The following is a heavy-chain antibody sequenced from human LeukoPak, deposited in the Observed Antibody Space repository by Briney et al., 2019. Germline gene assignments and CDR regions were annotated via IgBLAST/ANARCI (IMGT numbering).Heavy chain of an antibody. CDR1: EFTFSSFA. CDR2: TSDSGTTT. V-gene: IGHV3-23*01. CDR3: AKGGSGFGFYYGMDV. D-gene: IGHD3-10*01. Sequence: TGGTLSLYCAASEFTFSSFAMNWVRQAPGKGLEWVSGTSDSGTTTYYADSVKGRFTMSRDISKKSLFLQMDSLRAEDTAVYYCAKGGSGFGFYYGMDVWGQGTTVTVSS. J-gene: IGHJ6*02.